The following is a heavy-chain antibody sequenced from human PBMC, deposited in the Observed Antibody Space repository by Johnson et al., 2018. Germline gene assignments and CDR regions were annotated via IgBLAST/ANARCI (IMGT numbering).Heavy chain of an antibody. J-gene: IGHJ6*03. CDR3: AKDGKTGRYYYQYVDV. Sequence: EVQLVESGGTLVQPGRSLRLSCAASGFIFHHYAMHWVRQVPGKGPEWVSGISWNGTVIGYADSVKGRFTISRENPGNSLYLQMNSLRVEDTALYYCAKDGKTGRYYYQYVDVWGKGTMVTVS. D-gene: IGHD3-9*01. CDR2: ISWNGTVI. CDR1: GFIFHHYA. V-gene: IGHV3-9*01.